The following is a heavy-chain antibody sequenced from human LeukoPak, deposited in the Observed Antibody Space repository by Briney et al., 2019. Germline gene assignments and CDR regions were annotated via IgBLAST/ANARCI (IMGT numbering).Heavy chain of an antibody. V-gene: IGHV4-59*08. CDR3: ARHGGRRLRGWFDP. Sequence: SETLSLTCTVSGGSISSYYWNWIRQPPGKGLEWIGYIYYRGSTNYNPSLKSRVTISVDTSKNQFSLKLSSVTAADTAVYYCARHGGRRLRGWFDPWGQGTLVTVSS. CDR2: IYYRGST. J-gene: IGHJ5*02. D-gene: IGHD4-17*01. CDR1: GGSISSYY.